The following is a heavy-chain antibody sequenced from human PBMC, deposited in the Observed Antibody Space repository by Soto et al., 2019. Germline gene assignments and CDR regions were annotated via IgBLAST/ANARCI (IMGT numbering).Heavy chain of an antibody. V-gene: IGHV4-39*01. Sequence: SETLSLTCTVSGGSISSSSYYWGWIRQPPGKGLEWIGSIYYSGSTYYNPSLKSRVTISVETSKNQFSLKLSSVTAADTAVYYCARFEGSGWYGFDYWGQGTLVTVSS. CDR2: IYYSGST. J-gene: IGHJ4*02. CDR1: GGSISSSSYY. CDR3: ARFEGSGWYGFDY. D-gene: IGHD6-19*01.